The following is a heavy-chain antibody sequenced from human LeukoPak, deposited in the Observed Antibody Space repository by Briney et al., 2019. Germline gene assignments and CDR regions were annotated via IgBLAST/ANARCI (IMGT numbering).Heavy chain of an antibody. J-gene: IGHJ5*01. Sequence: SETLSLTCAVYGGSFSGYYWSWIRQPPGKGLEWIGEINHSGSTNYNPSLKSRVTISVDTSKNQFSLKLSSVTAADTAVYYCARDARRGWFDSWGQGTLVTVSS. CDR1: GGSFSGYY. CDR2: INHSGST. CDR3: ARDARRGWFDS. V-gene: IGHV4-34*01. D-gene: IGHD3-10*01.